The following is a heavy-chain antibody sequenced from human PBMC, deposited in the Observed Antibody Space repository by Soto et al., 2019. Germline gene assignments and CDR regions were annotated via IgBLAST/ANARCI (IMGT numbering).Heavy chain of an antibody. CDR3: ARDPAAVTRGYFHH. CDR1: GFTFSSYW. J-gene: IGHJ1*01. V-gene: IGHV3-7*01. Sequence: EVQLVESGGGLVQPGGSLRLSCAASGFTFSSYWMSWVRQAPGKRLEWVANIKQDGSEKYYVESVKGRFTISRDNPKNSLYLQMNSLRAEDTAVYYCARDPAAVTRGYFHHWGQGTRVTVSS. D-gene: IGHD4-17*01. CDR2: IKQDGSEK.